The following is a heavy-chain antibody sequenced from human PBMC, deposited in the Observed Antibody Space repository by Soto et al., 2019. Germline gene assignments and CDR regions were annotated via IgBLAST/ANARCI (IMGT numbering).Heavy chain of an antibody. V-gene: IGHV3-23*01. CDR1: GFSFSTYG. Sequence: EVQLLESGGELVQPGGSLRLYCAASGFSFSTYGMYWVRQAPGKGLDYVSSISGSGDATAYADSVKGRFTVSRDNSKNTLYLQMNSLRAEDTAVYYCAKAMVWGVTAFDYSGQGTLVTVSS. J-gene: IGHJ4*02. CDR2: ISGSGDAT. CDR3: AKAMVWGVTAFDY. D-gene: IGHD3-10*01.